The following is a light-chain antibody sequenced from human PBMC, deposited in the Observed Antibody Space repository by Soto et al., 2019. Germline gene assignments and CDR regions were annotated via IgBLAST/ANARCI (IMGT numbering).Light chain of an antibody. CDR3: AAWDDSLNGYV. CDR1: SSNTGSNT. CDR2: SNN. J-gene: IGLJ1*01. Sequence: QAVVTQPPSASGTPGQWVTMSCSGSSSNTGSNTISWYQQLPGTAPKLLIYSNNQRPSGVPDRFSGSKSGTSASLAISGLQFEDEADYYCAAWDDSLNGYVFGTGTKVTVL. V-gene: IGLV1-44*01.